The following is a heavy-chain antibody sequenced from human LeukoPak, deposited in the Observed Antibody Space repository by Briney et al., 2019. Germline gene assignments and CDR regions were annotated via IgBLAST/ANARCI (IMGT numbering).Heavy chain of an antibody. V-gene: IGHV3-9*01. Sequence: GGSLRLSCAASGFTFNDYGMHWVRQAPGTGLEWVSGISWNSGNMYYVDSVKGRFTISRDNAKNSLSLQMNSLKPEDTALYYCAKGPGLGAGKRYLDLWGRGTLVIVSS. CDR3: AKGPGLGAGKRYLDL. CDR1: GFTFNDYG. D-gene: IGHD6-13*01. J-gene: IGHJ2*01. CDR2: ISWNSGNM.